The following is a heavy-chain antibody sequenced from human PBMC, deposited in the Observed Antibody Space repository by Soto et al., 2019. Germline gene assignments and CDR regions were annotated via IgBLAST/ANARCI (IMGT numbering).Heavy chain of an antibody. J-gene: IGHJ4*02. Sequence: GGSLRLSCAASGFTFNSYAMTWVRQAPGKGLEWVSTTGATGRTTYYADSVKGRFTVSRDNSKNTLDLQMSNLRAEDTAVYYCATVHNTSRSFDYWGQGTLVTVSS. V-gene: IGHV3-23*01. CDR1: GFTFNSYA. CDR2: TGATGRTT. D-gene: IGHD1-20*01. CDR3: ATVHNTSRSFDY.